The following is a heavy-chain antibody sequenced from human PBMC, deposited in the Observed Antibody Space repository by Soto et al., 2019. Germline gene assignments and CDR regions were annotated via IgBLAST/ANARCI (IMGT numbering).Heavy chain of an antibody. V-gene: IGHV4-59*01. D-gene: IGHD6-13*01. CDR1: GGSISSYY. Sequence: SETLSLTCTVSGGSISSYYWSWIRQPPGKGLEWIGYIYYSGSTNYNPSLKSRVTISVDTSKNQFSLKLSSVTAADTAVYYCARAPAPLYSSSSYYFDFWGQGILVTVSS. CDR3: ARAPAPLYSSSSYYFDF. CDR2: IYYSGST. J-gene: IGHJ4*02.